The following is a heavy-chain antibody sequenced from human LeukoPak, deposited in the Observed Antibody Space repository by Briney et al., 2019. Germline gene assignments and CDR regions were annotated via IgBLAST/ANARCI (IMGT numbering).Heavy chain of an antibody. J-gene: IGHJ5*02. Sequence: SETLSLTCTASGGSISSYYWSWIRQPPGKGLEWIGYIYYSGSTNYNPSLKSRVTISVDTSKNQFSLKLSSVTAADTAVYYCARDSCSSTSCRNWFDPWGQGTLVTVSS. CDR3: ARDSCSSTSCRNWFDP. V-gene: IGHV4-59*01. D-gene: IGHD2-2*01. CDR2: IYYSGST. CDR1: GGSISSYY.